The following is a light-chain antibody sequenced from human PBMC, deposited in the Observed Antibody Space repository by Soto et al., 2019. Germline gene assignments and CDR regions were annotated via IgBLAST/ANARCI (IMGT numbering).Light chain of an antibody. J-gene: IGLJ2*01. CDR2: DVT. V-gene: IGLV2-11*01. Sequence: QSALTQPRSVSGSPGQSVTISCTGTSSDVGGYQYVSWFQQHPGKAPKLMIYDVTKRPSGVPDRFSGSKSGNTASLTISGLQAEDESDYYCCSYGGSRPHVLFGGGTKLTVL. CDR3: CSYGGSRPHVL. CDR1: SSDVGGYQY.